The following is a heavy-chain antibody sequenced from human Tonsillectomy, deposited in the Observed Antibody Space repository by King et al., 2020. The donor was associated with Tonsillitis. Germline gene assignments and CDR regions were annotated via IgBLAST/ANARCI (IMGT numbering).Heavy chain of an antibody. CDR3: TRGKSSAFDF. CDR2: TYYKSKWVY. J-gene: IGHJ3*01. V-gene: IGHV6-1*01. Sequence: VQLVQSGPGLVKPSQTLSLTCAISGDSISGDDIAWNWIRQSPSRGLEWLGRTYYKSKWVYDYAVSVKSRIAVNPDTSRNQFSLHLSSVTPEDTAVYYCTRGKSSAFDFWGQGTMVTVSP. CDR1: GDSISGDDIA. D-gene: IGHD3-10*01.